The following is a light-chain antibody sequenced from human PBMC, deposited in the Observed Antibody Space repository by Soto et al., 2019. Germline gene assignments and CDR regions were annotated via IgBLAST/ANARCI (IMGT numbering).Light chain of an antibody. J-gene: IGKJ2*01. Sequence: DIQMTQSPSTLSASVGDRVTITCRASQSINSWLAWYQQKPGKAPKVLIYRASTLESGVPSRFSGSGYGTEFTLTITSLQPDDFVTYYCQQYNSYQYTFGQGTKLEIK. CDR1: QSINSW. CDR3: QQYNSYQYT. CDR2: RAS. V-gene: IGKV1-5*03.